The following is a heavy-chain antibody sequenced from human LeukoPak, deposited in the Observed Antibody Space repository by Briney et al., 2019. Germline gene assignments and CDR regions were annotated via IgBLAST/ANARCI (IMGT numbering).Heavy chain of an antibody. CDR1: GFTFDDYA. Sequence: GGSPRLSCAASGFTFDDYAMHWVRQAPGKGLEWVSGISWNSGVIGYADSVKGRVTISRDNAKNSLYLQMNSLRAEDTAVYYCARVRFGESYAPKSYYYYYMDVWGKGTTVTISS. CDR3: ARVRFGESYAPKSYYYYYMDV. J-gene: IGHJ6*03. D-gene: IGHD3-10*01. CDR2: ISWNSGVI. V-gene: IGHV3-9*01.